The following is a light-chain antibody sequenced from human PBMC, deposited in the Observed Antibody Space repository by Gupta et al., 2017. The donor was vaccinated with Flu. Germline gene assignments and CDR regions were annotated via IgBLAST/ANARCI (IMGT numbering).Light chain of an antibody. CDR3: QQHYESPPT. CDR2: MAS. V-gene: IGKV4-1*01. Sequence: DIVMTQSRDSLGVSLGECATFDCKSNQILSYTANDKHFLAWYQQRPGQPPKLLISMASERASGVPDRFRGSGSGTHYSLTISSLQPEDVAVYFCQQHYESPPTFGRGTRV. J-gene: IGKJ2*01. CDR1: QILSYTANDKHF.